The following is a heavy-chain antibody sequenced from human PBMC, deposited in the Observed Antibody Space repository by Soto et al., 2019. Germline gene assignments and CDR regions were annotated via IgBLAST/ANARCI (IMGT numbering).Heavy chain of an antibody. CDR1: GFTFSSYC. Sequence: VGSLRLSCAASGFTFSSYCMHWVRQAPGKGLVWVSRINSDGSSTSYADSVKGRFTISRDNAKNTLYLQMNSLRAEDTAVYYCAREEQQLVRHYYYYMDVWGKGTTVTVSX. J-gene: IGHJ6*03. V-gene: IGHV3-74*01. CDR2: INSDGSST. D-gene: IGHD6-13*01. CDR3: AREEQQLVRHYYYYMDV.